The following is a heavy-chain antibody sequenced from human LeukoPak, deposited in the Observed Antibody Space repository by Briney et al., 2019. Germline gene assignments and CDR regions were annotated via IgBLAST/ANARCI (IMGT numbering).Heavy chain of an antibody. CDR2: IYYSGST. Sequence: SETLSLTCTVSGGSISPYYWSWIRQPPGKGLEWIGYIYYSGSTSYNPSLKSRVTISVDTSKNQFSLKLRSVTAADTAVYFCARGASRAGTYYFDYWGQGTLLTVSS. D-gene: IGHD3-10*01. CDR3: ARGASRAGTYYFDY. J-gene: IGHJ4*02. CDR1: GGSISPYY. V-gene: IGHV4-59*01.